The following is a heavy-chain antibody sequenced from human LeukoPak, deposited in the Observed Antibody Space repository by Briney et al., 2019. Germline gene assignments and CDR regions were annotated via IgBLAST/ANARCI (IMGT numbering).Heavy chain of an antibody. CDR2: VDPEDGET. Sequence: VASVKISCKVSGYTFTDYYMHWVQQAPGKGLEWMGLVDPEDGETIYAEKFQARVTITADTSTDTAYMELHSLRSEDPALYYCATPIYGDYVDYWGQGTLVTVSS. D-gene: IGHD4-17*01. CDR3: ATPIYGDYVDY. V-gene: IGHV1-69-2*01. J-gene: IGHJ4*02. CDR1: GYTFTDYY.